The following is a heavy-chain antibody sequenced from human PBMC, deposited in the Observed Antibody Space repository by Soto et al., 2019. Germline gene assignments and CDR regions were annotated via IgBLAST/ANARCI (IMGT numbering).Heavy chain of an antibody. CDR2: INPNSGGT. CDR3: ARVQYSSRKDLQY. CDR1: GGTFSSYA. V-gene: IGHV1-2*02. Sequence: GASVKVSCKASGGTFSSYAISWVRQAPGQGLEWMGWINPNSGGTNYAQKFQGRVTMTRDTSISTAYMELSRLRSDDTAVYYCARVQYSSRKDLQYWGQGTLVTVSS. J-gene: IGHJ4*02. D-gene: IGHD6-13*01.